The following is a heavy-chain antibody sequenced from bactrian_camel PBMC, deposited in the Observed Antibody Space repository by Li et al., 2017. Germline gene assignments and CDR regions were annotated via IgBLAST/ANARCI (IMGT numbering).Heavy chain of an antibody. V-gene: IGHV3-2*01. D-gene: IGHD6*01. CDR2: LHSTSSPI. J-gene: IGHJ6*01. CDR1: QHTLSTIC. CDR3: VAGSGTWYSPFDY. Sequence: HVQLVESGGGLVQPGGSLRLSCAVSQHTLSTICMTWFRQAPGKGREGVAILHSTSSPIYADSVKGRFTISQDNAKNIVYLQMNSLKPEDTAVYYCVAGSGTWYSPFDYWGQGTQVTVS.